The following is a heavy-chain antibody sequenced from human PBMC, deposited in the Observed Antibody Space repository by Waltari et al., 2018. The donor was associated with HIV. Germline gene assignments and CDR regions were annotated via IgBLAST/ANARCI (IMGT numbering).Heavy chain of an antibody. CDR1: GYRFISYW. CDR3: VRLRVVVAATLIVDYFDY. V-gene: IGHV5-51*01. CDR2: ICPGDGDT. D-gene: IGHD2-15*01. Sequence: EVQLVQSGAQVKKPGESLKISCKGSGYRFISYWIGWVRQMPGKGLEWIGIICPGDGDTRYSPSVQGQVTISADKSISTAYVQWSSLKASDTAIYYCVRLRVVVAATLIVDYFDYWGQGTLVTVSS. J-gene: IGHJ4*02.